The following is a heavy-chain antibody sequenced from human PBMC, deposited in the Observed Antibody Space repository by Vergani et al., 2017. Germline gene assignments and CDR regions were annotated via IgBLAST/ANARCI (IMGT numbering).Heavy chain of an antibody. J-gene: IGHJ6*03. D-gene: IGHD1/OR15-1a*01. Sequence: QVQLQESGPGLVKPSETLSLTCTVSGGSISSYYWSWIRQPAGKGLEWIGRIYTSGSTNYNPSLKSRVTMSVDTSKNQFSLKLSSVTAADTAVYYCARDRFEQDYYYYYIDVWGKGTTVTVSS. V-gene: IGHV4-4*07. CDR3: ARDRFEQDYYYYYIDV. CDR2: IYTSGST. CDR1: GGSISSYY.